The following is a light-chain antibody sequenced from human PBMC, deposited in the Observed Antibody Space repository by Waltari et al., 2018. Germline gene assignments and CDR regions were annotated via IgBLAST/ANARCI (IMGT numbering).Light chain of an antibody. V-gene: IGKV1-39*01. J-gene: IGKJ1*01. Sequence: DIQMTQSPSSLSASVGDRVIIPCRASQSISSYLNWYQQKPGKAPKLLIYAASTLQSGVPSRFSGSGSGTDFTLTISSLQPEDFATYYCQQYHTYPWTFGQGTKVEI. CDR1: QSISSY. CDR3: QQYHTYPWT. CDR2: AAS.